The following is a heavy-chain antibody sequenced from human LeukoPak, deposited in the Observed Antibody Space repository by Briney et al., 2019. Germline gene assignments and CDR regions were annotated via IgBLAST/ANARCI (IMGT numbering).Heavy chain of an antibody. Sequence: PGGSLRLSCAASGFTFSNYSMNWVRQAPGKGLEWVSSISSSSSYIYYADSVKGRFTISRDNAKNSLYLQMNSLRAEDTAVYYCARDRGYDFWSGYFPDAFDIWGQGTMVTVSS. J-gene: IGHJ3*02. CDR3: ARDRGYDFWSGYFPDAFDI. D-gene: IGHD3-3*01. CDR2: ISSSSSYI. V-gene: IGHV3-21*01. CDR1: GFTFSNYS.